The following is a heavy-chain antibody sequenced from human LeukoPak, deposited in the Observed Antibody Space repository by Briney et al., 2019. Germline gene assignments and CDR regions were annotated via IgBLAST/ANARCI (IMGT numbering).Heavy chain of an antibody. CDR1: GFNFNDAW. V-gene: IGHV3-15*01. D-gene: IGHD4-11*01. CDR2: VRTTAEGETT. J-gene: IGHJ4*02. CDR3: TAGLGKTDDDS. Sequence: GGSLRLSCEGSGFNFNDAWMSWIRQAPGKGLEWVGRVRTTAEGETTDYAAPVRGRFIISRDDSKGMVYLQMNRLETEDTAIYYCTAGLGKTDDDSWGQGTLVTVSS.